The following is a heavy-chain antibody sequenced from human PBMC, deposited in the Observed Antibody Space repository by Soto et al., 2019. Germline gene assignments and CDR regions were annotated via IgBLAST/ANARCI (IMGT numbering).Heavy chain of an antibody. J-gene: IGHJ4*02. V-gene: IGHV1-69*02. D-gene: IGHD3-10*01. CDR1: VDTFTFYS. CDR3: ASCYGSGYRAFDY. Sequence: QVQLVQSGAEVKKPGSSVRVSCKASVDTFTFYSIHWVRQSPGLGLEWMGRINPILSMSNYAQRFQGRVTMTADKSTSTAYMELSSLRSEDTAMYYCASCYGSGYRAFDYWGQGALVTVSS. CDR2: INPILSMS.